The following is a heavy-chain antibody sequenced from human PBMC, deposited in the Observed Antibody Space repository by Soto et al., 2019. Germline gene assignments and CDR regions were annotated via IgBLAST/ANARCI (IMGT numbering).Heavy chain of an antibody. CDR3: AKKVNSGPGSQYFDY. V-gene: IGHV3-7*03. CDR1: GFTFGSYW. Sequence: EVQLVESGGGLVQPGGSLRLSCAVSGFTFGSYWMNWVRLIPGKGLEWVAYIKPDGSATYYVDSVKGRFTISRDNSKNTLFLQMNSLRAEDTAIYYCAKKVNSGPGSQYFDYWGQGTLVTVSS. J-gene: IGHJ4*02. CDR2: IKPDGSAT. D-gene: IGHD3-10*01.